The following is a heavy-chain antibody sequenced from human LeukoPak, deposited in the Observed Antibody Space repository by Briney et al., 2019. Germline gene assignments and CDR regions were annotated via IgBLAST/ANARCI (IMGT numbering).Heavy chain of an antibody. CDR1: GFTFSSYE. CDR3: ARDGWDTAQRIYYYYYMDV. J-gene: IGHJ6*03. Sequence: GGSLRLSCAASGFTFSSYEMNWVRQAPGKGLEWVSYISSSGSTIYYADSVKGRFTISRDNAKNPLYLQMNSPRAEDTAVYYCARDGWDTAQRIYYYYYMDVWGKGTTVTVSS. CDR2: ISSSGSTI. V-gene: IGHV3-48*03. D-gene: IGHD5-18*01.